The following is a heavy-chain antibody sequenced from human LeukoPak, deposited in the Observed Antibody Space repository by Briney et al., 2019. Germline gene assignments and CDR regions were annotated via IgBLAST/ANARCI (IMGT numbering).Heavy chain of an antibody. V-gene: IGHV3-48*04. J-gene: IGHJ4*02. CDR2: ISSSSSTI. Sequence: GGSLKLSCAASGLIFTSYAMSWVRQAPGKGLEWVSYISSSSSTIYYADSVKGRFTISRDNAKNSLYLQMNSLRAEDTAVYYCARDRGDSGYDYVDYWGQGTLVTVSS. CDR3: ARDRGDSGYDYVDY. CDR1: GLIFTSYA. D-gene: IGHD5-12*01.